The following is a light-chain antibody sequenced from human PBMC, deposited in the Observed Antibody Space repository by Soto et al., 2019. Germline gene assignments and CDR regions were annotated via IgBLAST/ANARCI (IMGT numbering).Light chain of an antibody. CDR1: QSSGSY. CDR2: DTS. V-gene: IGKV3D-15*01. Sequence: MTQSPSTLSDPLGEGDTVSCRASQSSGSYLAWYQQKPGQAPRLLIYDTSTRATGVPTRFSGSGSGTDFTLTISSLQPEDFAVYYCQQYNSWPLTFGQGTKVDIK. CDR3: QQYNSWPLT. J-gene: IGKJ1*01.